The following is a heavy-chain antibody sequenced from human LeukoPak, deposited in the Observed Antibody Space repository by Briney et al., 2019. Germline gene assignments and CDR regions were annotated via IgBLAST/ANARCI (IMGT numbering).Heavy chain of an antibody. CDR2: ISGSGGST. CDR1: GFTFSSYA. Sequence: GGSLRLSCAASGFTFSSYAMSWVRQAPGKGLEWVSAISGSGGSTYYADSVKGRFTISRDNSKNTLYLQMNSLRAEDTAVYYCARLGDYYDSSGYYHWGQGTLVTVSS. CDR3: ARLGDYYDSSGYYH. V-gene: IGHV3-23*01. J-gene: IGHJ5*02. D-gene: IGHD3-22*01.